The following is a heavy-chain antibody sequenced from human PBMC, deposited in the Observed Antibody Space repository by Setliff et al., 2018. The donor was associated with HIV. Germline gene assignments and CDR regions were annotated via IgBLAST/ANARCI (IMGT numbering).Heavy chain of an antibody. Sequence: SETLSLTCAVSGGSISSTTYWWGWIRQPAGKGLEWIGRFYTSGSTNYNPSLKSRVTMSVDTSRNQFSLKLRSVTAADTAVFYCARMSVSAAVYFDSWGQGTLVTVSS. D-gene: IGHD6-25*01. J-gene: IGHJ4*02. CDR2: FYTSGST. CDR1: GGSISSTTYW. V-gene: IGHV4-61*02. CDR3: ARMSVSAAVYFDS.